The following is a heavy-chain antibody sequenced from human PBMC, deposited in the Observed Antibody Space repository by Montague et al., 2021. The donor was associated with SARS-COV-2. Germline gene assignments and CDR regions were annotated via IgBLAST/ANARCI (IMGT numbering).Heavy chain of an antibody. CDR1: GDSVSSNSAA. CDR2: TYYRSKWHN. D-gene: IGHD5-12*01. CDR3: ARGWVATIPHMDN. J-gene: IGHJ4*02. V-gene: IGHV6-1*01. Sequence: CAISGDSVSSNSAAWNWIRQSPSRGLEWLGRTYYRSKWHNDYAVXVKGRITINPDTSKNQFSLQLKSVTPEDTAVYYCARGWVATIPHMDNWGQGSLVIVSS.